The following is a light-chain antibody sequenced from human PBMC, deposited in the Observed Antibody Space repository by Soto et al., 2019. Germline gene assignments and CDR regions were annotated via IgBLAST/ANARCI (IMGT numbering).Light chain of an antibody. CDR3: QQYNNWPPLT. Sequence: EIVMTQSPATLSVSPGDRATLSCRASQSGSSSFAWYQQIPGQAPRLLIYDESTRATGIPARFGGSGSGTEFTLTISSLQSEDFGGYYCQQYNNWPPLTVGGGTKVELK. V-gene: IGKV3-15*01. CDR1: QSGSSS. J-gene: IGKJ4*01. CDR2: DES.